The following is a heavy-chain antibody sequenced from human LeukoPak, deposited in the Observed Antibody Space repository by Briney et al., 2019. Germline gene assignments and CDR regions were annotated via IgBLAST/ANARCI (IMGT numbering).Heavy chain of an antibody. CDR3: AREGNVRNKDIVVVQAAYYMDV. Sequence: PSETLSLTCTVSGGSISSSDHYWAWIRQPPGKGLEWIGSRYYSGDNYYSPSLKSRVTISVDTSRNEFALKLNSVTAADTAVYYCAREGNVRNKDIVVVQAAYYMDVWGKGTTVTVSS. J-gene: IGHJ6*03. CDR1: GGSISSSDHY. D-gene: IGHD2-2*01. V-gene: IGHV4-39*02. CDR2: RYYSGDN.